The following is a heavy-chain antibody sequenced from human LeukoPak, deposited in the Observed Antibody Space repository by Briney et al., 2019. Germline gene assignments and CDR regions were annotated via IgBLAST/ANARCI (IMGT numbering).Heavy chain of an antibody. CDR3: ARVYPRYYGSGSLYWFDP. Sequence: SETLSLTCTVSGGSISSYYWSWIRQPPGKGLEWIGYIYYSGSTNYNPSLKSRVTISVDTSKNQFSLKLSSVTAADTAVYYCARVYPRYYGSGSLYWFDPWGQGTLVTVSS. D-gene: IGHD3-10*01. CDR2: IYYSGST. CDR1: GGSISSYY. V-gene: IGHV4-59*01. J-gene: IGHJ5*02.